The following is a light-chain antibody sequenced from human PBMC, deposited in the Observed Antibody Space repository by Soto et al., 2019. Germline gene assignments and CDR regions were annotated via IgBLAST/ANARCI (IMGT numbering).Light chain of an antibody. V-gene: IGKV1-39*01. Sequence: DIQGTQSPSSLSASVGDRVTITCRASHIISDYLNWYQQKPGKVPKLLIYAASSLQGGVPSRFSGSGSGTDFTLTISSLQPEDFATYYCQQSFSAPWTFGQGTKVDIK. J-gene: IGKJ1*01. CDR2: AAS. CDR1: HIISDY. CDR3: QQSFSAPWT.